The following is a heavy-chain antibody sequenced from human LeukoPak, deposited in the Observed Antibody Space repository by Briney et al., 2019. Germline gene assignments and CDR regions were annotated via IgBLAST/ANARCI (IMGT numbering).Heavy chain of an antibody. V-gene: IGHV4-59*01. CDR3: ARGGDYYDSSAFDP. CDR1: GVSISSYY. D-gene: IGHD3-22*01. Sequence: SETLSLTCTVSGVSISSYYWSWIRQPPGKGLEWIGYIYYSGSTNYNPSLKSRVTISVDTSKNQFSLKLSSVTAADTAVYYCARGGDYYDSSAFDPWGQGTLVTVSS. J-gene: IGHJ5*02. CDR2: IYYSGST.